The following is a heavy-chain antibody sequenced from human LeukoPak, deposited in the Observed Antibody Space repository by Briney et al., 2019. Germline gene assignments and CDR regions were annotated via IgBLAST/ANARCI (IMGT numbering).Heavy chain of an antibody. CDR3: ARGVLRYYYFDY. CDR1: GFTVSSNY. Sequence: GGSLRLSCAASGFTVSSNYMSWVRQAPGKGLEWVSVIYSGGSTYYADSVKGRFTISRDNAKNSLYLQMNSLRAEDTAVYYCARGVLRYYYFDYWGQGTLVTVSS. V-gene: IGHV3-53*01. J-gene: IGHJ4*02. CDR2: IYSGGST. D-gene: IGHD1-26*01.